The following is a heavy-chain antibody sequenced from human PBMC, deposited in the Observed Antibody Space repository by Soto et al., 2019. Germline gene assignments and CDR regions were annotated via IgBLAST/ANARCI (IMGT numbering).Heavy chain of an antibody. Sequence: QVQLVESGGGVVQPGRSLRLSCAASGSTFRSYGIHWVRQAPGKGLQWVATISFDGSNTHYVDSVQGRFTISRDNSVNTVFLQMNGLXVXXXXXXXXXXXXXXXXXXXXXXFDQWGQGTLVTVSS. V-gene: IGHV3-30*03. CDR1: GSTFRSYG. J-gene: IGHJ4*02. CDR3: XXXXXXXXXXXXXXFDQ. CDR2: ISFDGSNT.